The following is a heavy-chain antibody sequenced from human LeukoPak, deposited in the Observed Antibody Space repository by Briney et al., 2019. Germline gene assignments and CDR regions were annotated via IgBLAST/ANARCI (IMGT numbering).Heavy chain of an antibody. J-gene: IGHJ4*02. Sequence: PGGSLRLSCAASGFTFDDYGMTWVRQAPGKGLEWVSGISGSGGSTYYADSVKGRFTISRDNSKNTLYLQVDSLRAEDTAGYYCAKDTGYAGEGYFDYWGQGTLVTVSS. CDR2: ISGSGGST. CDR3: AKDTGYAGEGYFDY. CDR1: GFTFDDYG. V-gene: IGHV3-23*01. D-gene: IGHD4-17*01.